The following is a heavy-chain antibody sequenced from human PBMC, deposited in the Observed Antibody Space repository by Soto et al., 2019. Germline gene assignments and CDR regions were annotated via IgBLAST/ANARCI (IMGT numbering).Heavy chain of an antibody. Sequence: QVHLQESGPGLVKPSQILSLTCTVSGGSISNPDYYWSWIRQPPGKGLEWIRSIFYNGETSYTPSLKSRLSMSVDTSKNQFSLSLSSVTASDTAVYFCAREGRLQSLDYWGQGTLVTVSS. D-gene: IGHD4-4*01. CDR2: IFYNGET. V-gene: IGHV4-30-4*01. CDR3: AREGRLQSLDY. J-gene: IGHJ4*02. CDR1: GGSISNPDYY.